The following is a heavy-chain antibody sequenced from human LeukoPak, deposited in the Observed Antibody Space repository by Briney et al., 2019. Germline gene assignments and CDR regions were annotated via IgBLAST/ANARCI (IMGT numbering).Heavy chain of an antibody. V-gene: IGHV3-23*01. J-gene: IGHJ4*02. Sequence: PGGSLRLSCAASGFTFSNCAMSWVRQAPGKGLEWVSVISGSGGTTYYADSVKGRFTISRDNSKNTLYLQMNSLRAEDTAIYYCVPRSATYTSSWYYFDYWGQGTLVTVSS. CDR1: GFTFSNCA. CDR3: VPRSATYTSSWYYFDY. D-gene: IGHD6-13*01. CDR2: ISGSGGTT.